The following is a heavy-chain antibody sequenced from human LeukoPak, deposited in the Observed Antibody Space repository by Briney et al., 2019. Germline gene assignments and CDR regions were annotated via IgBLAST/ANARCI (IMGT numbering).Heavy chain of an antibody. CDR2: IIPIFVTE. D-gene: IGHD5-18*01. CDR1: GGTFSSYA. J-gene: IGHJ4*02. Sequence: VASVKVSCKASGGTFSSYAISWVRQAPGQGLEWMGGIIPIFVTENYAQKFQGRVTISAAESTSTAYMALRTVRCADTAVYYCASVGRGYGYGNFDYWGEGTLVTVSS. V-gene: IGHV1-69*01. CDR3: ASVGRGYGYGNFDY.